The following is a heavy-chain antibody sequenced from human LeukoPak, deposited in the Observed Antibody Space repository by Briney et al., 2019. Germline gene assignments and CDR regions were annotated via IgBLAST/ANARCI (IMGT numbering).Heavy chain of an antibody. V-gene: IGHV4-31*03. CDR1: GGSISSGGYY. D-gene: IGHD3-22*01. J-gene: IGHJ3*02. CDR3: ARVSGDYYDSSGYFLDAFDI. CDR2: IYYSGST. Sequence: SQTLSLTCTVSGGSISSGGYYWSWIRQHPEKGLEWIGYIYYSGSTYYNPSLKSRVTISVDTSKNQFSLKLSSVTAADTAVYYCARVSGDYYDSSGYFLDAFDIWGQGTMVTVSS.